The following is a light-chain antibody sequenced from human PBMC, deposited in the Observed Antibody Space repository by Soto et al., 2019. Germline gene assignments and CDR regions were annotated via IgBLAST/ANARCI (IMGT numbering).Light chain of an antibody. CDR1: QVIANN. Sequence: DIQMTQSPSSLSASVGDRVTLTCRASQVIANNLGWYQQKPRKAPKRLIFAASGLEGGVPSRFSGSGSATEFTLTISSLQPEAFATYYCLQDHSYPFTFGHGTKVDI. J-gene: IGKJ2*01. CDR3: LQDHSYPFT. CDR2: AAS. V-gene: IGKV1-17*01.